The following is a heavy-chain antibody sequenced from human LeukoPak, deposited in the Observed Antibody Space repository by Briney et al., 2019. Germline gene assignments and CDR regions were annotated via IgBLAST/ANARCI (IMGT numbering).Heavy chain of an antibody. Sequence: ASVKVSCKASGYTFTDYYMHWVRQAPGQGLEWMGWINPNSGGTNYAQKFQGRVTMTRDTSISTAYMELSRLRSDDTAVYYCAREEGIVVVVARSSAFDIWGQGTMVTVSS. CDR2: INPNSGGT. J-gene: IGHJ3*02. V-gene: IGHV1-2*02. D-gene: IGHD2-15*01. CDR1: GYTFTDYY. CDR3: AREEGIVVVVARSSAFDI.